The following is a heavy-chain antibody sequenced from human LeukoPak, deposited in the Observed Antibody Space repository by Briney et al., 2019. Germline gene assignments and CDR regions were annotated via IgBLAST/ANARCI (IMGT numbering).Heavy chain of an antibody. V-gene: IGHV4-39*07. D-gene: IGHD3-16*02. CDR3: ARRGGDYVWESYRWWSLYYFDY. CDR2: IYYSGST. Sequence: SETLSLTCTVSGGSISSSSYHWGWIRQPPGKRLEWIGSIYYSGSTYYNPSLKSRVTISVDTSKNQFSLKLSSVTAADTAVYYCARRGGDYVWESYRWWSLYYFDYWGQGTLVTVSS. CDR1: GGSISSSSYH. J-gene: IGHJ4*02.